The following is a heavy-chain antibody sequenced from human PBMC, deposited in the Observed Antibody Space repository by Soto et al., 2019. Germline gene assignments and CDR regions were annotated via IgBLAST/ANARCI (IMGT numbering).Heavy chain of an antibody. Sequence: SETLSLTCAVYGGSFSGYYWTWIRQPPGKGLEWIGEITHTGSTNYNPPLKSRVTISVDTSKNQFSLNLSSVTAADTAVYYCASLEPSGYYYDSSGPCWGQATRVTVSS. V-gene: IGHV4-34*01. CDR2: ITHTGST. CDR3: ASLEPSGYYYDSSGPC. CDR1: GGSFSGYY. D-gene: IGHD3-22*01. J-gene: IGHJ4*02.